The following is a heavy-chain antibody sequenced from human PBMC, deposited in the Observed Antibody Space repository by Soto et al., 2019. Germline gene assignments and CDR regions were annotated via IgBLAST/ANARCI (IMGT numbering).Heavy chain of an antibody. V-gene: IGHV1-69*08. Sequence: QVQLVQSGAEVKKPGSSVKVSCKASGGTFSSYTISWVRQAPGQGLEWMGRIIPILGIANYAQKFQGRVTITADKYTSTAYMELSSLRSEDTAVYYCAREYQLLSHYYYGMDVWGQGTTVTVSS. CDR1: GGTFSSYT. D-gene: IGHD2-2*01. J-gene: IGHJ6*02. CDR2: IIPILGIA. CDR3: AREYQLLSHYYYGMDV.